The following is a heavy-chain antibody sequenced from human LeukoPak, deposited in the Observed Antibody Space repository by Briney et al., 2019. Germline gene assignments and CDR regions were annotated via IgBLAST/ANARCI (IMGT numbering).Heavy chain of an antibody. Sequence: SVTLSLTCTLSGGPISSYYWRWMRRPPGEGVVWIGYIYYSGRTNYNPSLKSRVTISVDTSKNQFSLKLSSVTAADTAVYYCARHRGVELNVVQSSFLTYYFDYWGQGTLVTVSS. V-gene: IGHV4-59*01. CDR2: IYYSGRT. CDR1: GGPISSYY. D-gene: IGHD3-10*01. CDR3: ARHRGVELNVVQSSFLTYYFDY. J-gene: IGHJ4*02.